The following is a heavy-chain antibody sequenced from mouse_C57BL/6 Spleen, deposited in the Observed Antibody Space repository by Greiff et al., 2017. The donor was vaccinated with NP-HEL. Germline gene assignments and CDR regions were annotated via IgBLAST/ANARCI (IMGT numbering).Heavy chain of an antibody. D-gene: IGHD2-4*01. V-gene: IGHV5-15*01. Sequence: DVKLVESGGGLVQPGGSLKLSCAASGFTFSDYGMAWVRQAPRKGPEWVAFISNLAYSIYYADTVTGRFTISRENAKNTLYLEMSSLRSEDTAMYYCAGGDDYAQAWFAYWGQGTLVTVSA. CDR1: GFTFSDYG. J-gene: IGHJ3*01. CDR2: ISNLAYSI. CDR3: AGGDDYAQAWFAY.